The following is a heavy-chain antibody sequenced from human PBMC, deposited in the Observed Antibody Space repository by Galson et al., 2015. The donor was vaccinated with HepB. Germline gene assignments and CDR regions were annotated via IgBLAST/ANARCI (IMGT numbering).Heavy chain of an antibody. CDR3: ARPREVKWELLGAWFDP. D-gene: IGHD1-26*01. Sequence: SVKVSCKASGYTFTSYGISWVRQAPGQGLEWMGWISAYNGNTNYAQKLQGRVTMTTDTSTSTAYMELRSLRSDDTAVYYCARPREVKWELLGAWFDPWGQGTLVTVSS. V-gene: IGHV1-18*01. J-gene: IGHJ5*02. CDR2: ISAYNGNT. CDR1: GYTFTSYG.